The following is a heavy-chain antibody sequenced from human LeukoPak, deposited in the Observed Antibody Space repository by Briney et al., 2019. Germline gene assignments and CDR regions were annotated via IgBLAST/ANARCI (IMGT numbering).Heavy chain of an antibody. CDR1: GFTFSSYA. D-gene: IGHD5-12*01. J-gene: IGHJ4*02. V-gene: IGHV3-23*01. CDR3: AKDEGYGGYGRYFDY. CDR2: ISGSGGST. Sequence: GGSLRLSCAASGFTFSSYAMSWVRQAPGKGLEWVSAISGSGGSTYYADSVKGRFTISRDNSKNTLYLQMNSLRAEDTAVYYCAKDEGYGGYGRYFDYWGQGTLVTVSS.